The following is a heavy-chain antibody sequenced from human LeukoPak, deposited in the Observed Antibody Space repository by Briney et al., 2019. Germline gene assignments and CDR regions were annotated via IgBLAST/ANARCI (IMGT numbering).Heavy chain of an antibody. J-gene: IGHJ3*02. CDR1: GYTFTSYG. CDR3: ANQGWLRFNLNAFDI. V-gene: IGHV1-18*01. CDR2: ISAYNGNT. Sequence: ASVKVSCKASGYTFTSYGISWVRQAPGQGLEWMGWISAYNGNTNYAQKLQGRVTMTTDTSTSTAYMELRSLRSDDTAVYYCANQGWLRFNLNAFDIWGQGTMVTVSS. D-gene: IGHD5-12*01.